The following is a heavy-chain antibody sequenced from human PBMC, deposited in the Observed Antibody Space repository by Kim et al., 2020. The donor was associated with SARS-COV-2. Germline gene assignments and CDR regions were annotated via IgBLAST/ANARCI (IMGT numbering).Heavy chain of an antibody. CDR3: AKCWWMRGYYPFDY. J-gene: IGHJ4*02. Sequence: ADSVKGRFTIYRDNSKNTLYLQRNRLRAEDTAVYYCAKCWWMRGYYPFDYWGQGTLVTVSS. D-gene: IGHD3-3*01. V-gene: IGHV3-30*02.